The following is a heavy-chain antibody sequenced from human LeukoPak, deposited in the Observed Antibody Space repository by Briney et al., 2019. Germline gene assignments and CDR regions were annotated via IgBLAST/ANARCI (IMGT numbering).Heavy chain of an antibody. CDR1: GDSISSGNY. CDR3: ARADRGSPPKFDY. CDR2: IFHTGST. V-gene: IGHV4-38-2*02. J-gene: IGHJ4*02. D-gene: IGHD3-10*01. Sequence: NPSETLSLTCTVSGDSISSGNYWGWIRQPPGKGLEWIGSIFHTGSTYFNLSLKSRVTISVDTSKNQFSLKLNSVTAADTAVYYCARADRGSPPKFDYWGQGTLVTVSP.